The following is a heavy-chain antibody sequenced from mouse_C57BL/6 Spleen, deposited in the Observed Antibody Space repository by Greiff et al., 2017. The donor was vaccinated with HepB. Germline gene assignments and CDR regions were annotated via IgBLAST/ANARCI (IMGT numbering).Heavy chain of an antibody. Sequence: EVKLVESGEGLVKPGGSLKLSCAASGFTFSSYAMSWVRQTPEKRLEWVAYISSGGDYIYYADTVKGRFTISRDNARNTLYLQMSSLKSEDTAMYYCTRDTYYYGSSYYYAMDYWGQGTSVTVSS. CDR1: GFTFSSYA. D-gene: IGHD1-1*01. J-gene: IGHJ4*01. CDR2: ISSGGDYI. CDR3: TRDTYYYGSSYYYAMDY. V-gene: IGHV5-9-1*02.